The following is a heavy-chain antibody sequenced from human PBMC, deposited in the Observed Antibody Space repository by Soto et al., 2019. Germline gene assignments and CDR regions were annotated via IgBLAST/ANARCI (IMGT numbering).Heavy chain of an antibody. CDR3: ARDEGGYDILTGYYKAHHFDQ. J-gene: IGHJ4*02. V-gene: IGHV1-18*01. Sequence: ASVKVSCKASGYTFGHFYITWVRQAPGQGLEWMGAISPHNRNTNYAEKFRGRVTMTTDTSTTTAYMELRSLRSDDTAVYYCARDEGGYDILTGYYKAHHFDQWGQGALVTVSS. D-gene: IGHD3-9*01. CDR2: ISPHNRNT. CDR1: GYTFGHFY.